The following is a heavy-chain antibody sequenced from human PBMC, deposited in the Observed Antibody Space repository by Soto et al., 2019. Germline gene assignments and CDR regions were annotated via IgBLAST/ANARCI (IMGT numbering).Heavy chain of an antibody. V-gene: IGHV4-39*01. Sequence: PSETLSLTCSVLDDSISDSRYYWGWIRQSPEKGLEWIGSISHDGHAYYNPPLKSRVTLFADTSRNQFSLKMKSVTVADTALYFCARQGYGDYLGGNGFDPWGQGAPGNGSS. CDR1: DDSISDSRYY. CDR2: ISHDGHA. J-gene: IGHJ5*02. CDR3: ARQGYGDYLGGNGFDP. D-gene: IGHD4-17*01.